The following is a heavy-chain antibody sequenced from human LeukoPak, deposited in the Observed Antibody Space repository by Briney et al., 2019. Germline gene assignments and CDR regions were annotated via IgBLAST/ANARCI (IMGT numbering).Heavy chain of an antibody. V-gene: IGHV4-59*01. CDR1: GGSISSYY. D-gene: IGHD3-10*01. J-gene: IGHJ6*02. Sequence: PSETLSLTCTVSGGSISSYYWSWIRQPPGKGLEWIGYIYYSGSTNYNPSLKSRVTISVDTSKNQFSLKLSSVTAADTAVYYCARGSYYGSGSYLSGFYYYYGMDVWGQGTTVTVSS. CDR3: ARGSYYGSGSYLSGFYYYYGMDV. CDR2: IYYSGST.